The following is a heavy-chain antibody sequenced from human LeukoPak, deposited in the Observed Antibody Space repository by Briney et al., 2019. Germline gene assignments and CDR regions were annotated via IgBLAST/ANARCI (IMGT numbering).Heavy chain of an antibody. CDR3: VKSGAYCSSTSCYRYNWFDP. J-gene: IGHJ5*02. Sequence: SVKVSCKASGGTFSSYAISWVRQAPGQGLEWMGGIIPIFGTANYAQKFQGRVTITADKSTSTAYMELSSLRSEDTAVYYCVKSGAYCSSTSCYRYNWFDPWGQGTLVTVSS. V-gene: IGHV1-69*06. CDR1: GGTFSSYA. D-gene: IGHD2-2*01. CDR2: IIPIFGTA.